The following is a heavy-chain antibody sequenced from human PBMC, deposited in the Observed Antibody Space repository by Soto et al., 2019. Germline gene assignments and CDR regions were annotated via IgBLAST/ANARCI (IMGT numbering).Heavy chain of an antibody. CDR2: IWYDGSNK. J-gene: IGHJ4*02. CDR1: GFTFSSSA. CDR3: ARDPYNYGRYYFDA. V-gene: IGHV3-33*01. D-gene: IGHD3-16*01. Sequence: GGSLRLSCAASGFTFSSSAMHWVRQAPGKGLEWVAIIWYDGSNKFYADSVQGRFTISRDNSNNTLFLQMNSLRAEDTAVYYCARDPYNYGRYYFDAWGQGTRVTVAS.